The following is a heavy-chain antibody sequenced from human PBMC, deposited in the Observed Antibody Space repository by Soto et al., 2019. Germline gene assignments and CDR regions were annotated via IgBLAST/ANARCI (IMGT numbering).Heavy chain of an antibody. Sequence: GGSLRLSCAASGFTVSNFEMSWVRQAPGKGLEWVSYINSGGTSIKYADSVKGRFTMPRDNAWNSLYLQMTSLRDEDTAVYYCARENHGDAFDFWGQGIQVTVSS. V-gene: IGHV3-48*03. CDR3: ARENHGDAFDF. CDR2: INSGGTSI. J-gene: IGHJ4*02. D-gene: IGHD4-17*01. CDR1: GFTVSNFE.